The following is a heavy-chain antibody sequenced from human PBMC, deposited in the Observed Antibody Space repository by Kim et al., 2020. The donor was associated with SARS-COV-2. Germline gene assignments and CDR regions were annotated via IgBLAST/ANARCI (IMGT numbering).Heavy chain of an antibody. CDR2: INSDGSRI. CDR3: ARGHLGELSSNDY. CDR1: GFTISSYW. V-gene: IGHV3-74*01. J-gene: IGHJ4*02. D-gene: IGHD3-16*02. Sequence: GGSLRLSCAASGFTISSYWMHWVRQAPGKGLVWVSRINSDGSRISYADSVKGRFTISRDNAKNTLYLQMNSLRAEDTAVYYCARGHLGELSSNDYWGQGTLVTVSS.